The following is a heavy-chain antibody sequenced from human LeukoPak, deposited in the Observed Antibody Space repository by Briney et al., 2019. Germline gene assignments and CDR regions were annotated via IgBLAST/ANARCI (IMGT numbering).Heavy chain of an antibody. CDR1: GFTFSSYG. J-gene: IGHJ4*02. V-gene: IGHV3-23*01. D-gene: IGHD2-15*01. Sequence: GGSLRLSCAASGFTFSSYGMHWVRQAPGKGLEWVSAISNNGGYTYYADSVQGRFTISRDNSKSTLCLQMNSLRAEDTAVYYCAKQLGYCSDGSCYFPYWGQGTLVTVSS. CDR3: AKQLGYCSDGSCYFPY. CDR2: ISNNGGYT.